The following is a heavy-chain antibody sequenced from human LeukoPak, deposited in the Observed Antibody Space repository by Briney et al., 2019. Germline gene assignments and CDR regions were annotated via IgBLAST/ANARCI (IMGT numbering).Heavy chain of an antibody. V-gene: IGHV3-74*01. CDR1: GFTFSSYW. CDR2: INSDGSST. Sequence: GGSLRLSCAASGFTFSSYWMSWVRQAPGKGLVWVSRINSDGSSTSYADSVKGRFTISRDNAKNTLYLQMNSLRAEDTAVYYCARDVGGYSYVYWFDPWGQGTLVTVSS. D-gene: IGHD5-18*01. CDR3: ARDVGGYSYVYWFDP. J-gene: IGHJ5*02.